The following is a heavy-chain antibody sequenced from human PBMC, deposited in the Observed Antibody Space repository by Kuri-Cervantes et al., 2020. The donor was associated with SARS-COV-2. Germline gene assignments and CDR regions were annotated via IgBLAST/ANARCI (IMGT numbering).Heavy chain of an antibody. CDR2: ISTYNANA. D-gene: IGHD4-17*01. Sequence: GESLKISCRASGYTFTTYGITWVRQAPGQGLEWMGWISTYNANADYAQKLQGRVTMTTDTSTSIAYMELRSLRSDDTAIYYCAGGFDYGDYPYYYGMDVWGQGTTVTVSS. V-gene: IGHV1-18*04. J-gene: IGHJ6*02. CDR1: GYTFTTYG. CDR3: AGGFDYGDYPYYYGMDV.